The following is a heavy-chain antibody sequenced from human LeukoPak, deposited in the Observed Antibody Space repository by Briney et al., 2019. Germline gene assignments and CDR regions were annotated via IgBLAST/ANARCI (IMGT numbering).Heavy chain of an antibody. V-gene: IGHV1-69*04. J-gene: IGHJ6*02. CDR3: ARAVGSCSGGSCTNYYYGMDV. CDR2: IIPILGIA. Sequence: SVKVSCKASGGAFSSYAISWVRQAPGQGLEWMGRIIPILGIANYAQKFQGRVTITADKSTSTAYMELSSLRSEDTAVYYCARAVGSCSGGSCTNYYYGMDVWGQGTTVTVSS. CDR1: GGAFSSYA. D-gene: IGHD2-15*01.